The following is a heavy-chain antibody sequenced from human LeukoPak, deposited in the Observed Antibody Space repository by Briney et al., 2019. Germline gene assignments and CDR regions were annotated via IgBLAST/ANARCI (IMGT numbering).Heavy chain of an antibody. CDR3: ARALRGGDYYGSGSPPGY. D-gene: IGHD3-10*01. J-gene: IGHJ4*02. V-gene: IGHV1-18*04. Sequence: ASVKVSCKASGYTFTGYYMQWVRQAPGQGLGWMGWISAYNGNTNYAQKLQGRVTMTTDTSTSTAYMELRSLRSDDTAVYYCARALRGGDYYGSGSPPGYWGQGTLVTVSS. CDR2: ISAYNGNT. CDR1: GYTFTGYY.